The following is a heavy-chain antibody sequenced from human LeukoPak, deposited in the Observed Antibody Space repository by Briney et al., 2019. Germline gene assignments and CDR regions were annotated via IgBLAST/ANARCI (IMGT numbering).Heavy chain of an antibody. CDR1: GYTFTSYG. J-gene: IGHJ5*02. CDR2: ISAYIGNT. V-gene: IGHV1-18*01. CDR3: ARVGYCSSTSCSHRPRNWFDP. D-gene: IGHD2-2*01. Sequence: ASVKVSCKASGYTFTSYGISWVRQTPGQGLEWMGWISAYIGNTNYAQKLQGRVTMTTDTSTSTAYMELRSLRSDDTAVYYCARVGYCSSTSCSHRPRNWFDPWGQGTLVTVSS.